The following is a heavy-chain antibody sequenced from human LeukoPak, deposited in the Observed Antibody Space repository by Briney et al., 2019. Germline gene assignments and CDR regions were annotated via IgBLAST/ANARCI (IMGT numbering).Heavy chain of an antibody. J-gene: IGHJ4*02. CDR1: GYTFTSYG. Sequence: GASVKLSCKASGYTFTSYGISWVRQAPGQGLEWMGWISAYNGNTNYAQKLQGRVTMTTDTSTSTAYMELRSLRSDDTAVYYCAREIFRGVIKFFDYWGQGTLVTVSS. V-gene: IGHV1-18*01. CDR3: AREIFRGVIKFFDY. D-gene: IGHD3-10*01. CDR2: ISAYNGNT.